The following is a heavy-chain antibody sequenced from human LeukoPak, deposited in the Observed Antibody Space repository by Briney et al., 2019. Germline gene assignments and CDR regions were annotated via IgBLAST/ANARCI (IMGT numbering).Heavy chain of an antibody. CDR1: GFTFSSYG. Sequence: QPGGSLRLSCAASGFTFSSYGMHLVRPAPGKGLEWGAFIRYDGSNKYYADSVKGRFTISRDNSKNTLYLQMNSLRAEDTAVYYCAKDLSRTAVAGHDYWGQGTLVTVSS. D-gene: IGHD6-19*01. CDR2: IRYDGSNK. V-gene: IGHV3-30*02. J-gene: IGHJ4*02. CDR3: AKDLSRTAVAGHDY.